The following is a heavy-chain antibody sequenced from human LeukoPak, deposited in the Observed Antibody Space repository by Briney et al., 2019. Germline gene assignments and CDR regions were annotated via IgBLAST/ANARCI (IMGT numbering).Heavy chain of an antibody. V-gene: IGHV3-13*01. Sequence: GGSLRLSCAASGFTFSSYDMHWVRQATGKGLEWVSAIGTAGDTYYPGSVKGRFTISRENAKNSLYLQMNSLRAGDTAVYYCARDGSGYCSSTSCPFDYWGQGTLVTVSS. D-gene: IGHD2-2*01. CDR2: IGTAGDT. CDR1: GFTFSSYD. J-gene: IGHJ4*02. CDR3: ARDGSGYCSSTSCPFDY.